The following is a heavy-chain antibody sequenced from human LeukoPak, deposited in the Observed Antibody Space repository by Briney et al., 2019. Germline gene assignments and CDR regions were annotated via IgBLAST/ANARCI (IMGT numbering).Heavy chain of an antibody. CDR1: GGSISSSSYY. D-gene: IGHD5-12*01. CDR2: IYHSGST. J-gene: IGHJ4*02. Sequence: SETLSLTCTVSGGSISSSSYYWGWIRQPPGKGLEWIGEIYHSGSTNYNPSLKSRVTISVDKSKNQFSLKLSSVTAADTAVYYCARSRGGYSGYDFDYWGQGTLVTVSS. V-gene: IGHV4-39*07. CDR3: ARSRGGYSGYDFDY.